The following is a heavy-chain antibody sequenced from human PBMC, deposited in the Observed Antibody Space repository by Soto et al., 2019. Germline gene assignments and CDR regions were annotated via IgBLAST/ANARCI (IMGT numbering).Heavy chain of an antibody. V-gene: IGHV4-34*01. CDR2: INHSGST. D-gene: IGHD2-2*01. CDR1: GGSFSGYY. CDR3: ARGSGRDVVVPAAMVLFDP. Sequence: SETLSLTCAVYGGSFSGYYWSWIRQPPGKGLEWIGEINHSGSTNYNPSLKSRVTISVDTSKNQFSLKLSSVTAADTAVYYCARGSGRDVVVPAAMVLFDPWGQGTLVTVSS. J-gene: IGHJ5*02.